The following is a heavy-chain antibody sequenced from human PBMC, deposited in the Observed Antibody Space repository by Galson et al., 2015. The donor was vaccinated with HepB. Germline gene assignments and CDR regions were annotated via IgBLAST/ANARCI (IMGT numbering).Heavy chain of an antibody. D-gene: IGHD6-6*01. Sequence: SVKVSCKASGYTFTNYYIHWVRQAPGQGPEWMGRINRSGGGTRYAQKLQGRVTMTRDKSTPTVYMELSSLRSEDTAVYYCAREGNEYENRGEVYGMDAGGQGTTITV. CDR1: GYTFTNYY. V-gene: IGHV1-46*04. CDR3: AREGNEYENRGEVYGMDA. J-gene: IGHJ6*02. CDR2: INRSGGGT.